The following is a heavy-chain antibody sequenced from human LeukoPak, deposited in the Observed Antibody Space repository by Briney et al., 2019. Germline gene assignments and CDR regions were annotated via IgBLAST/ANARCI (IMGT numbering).Heavy chain of an antibody. CDR2: IYTSGST. J-gene: IGHJ3*02. V-gene: IGHV4-61*02. CDR3: ARDGTYYYDSSGPPTNFDI. D-gene: IGHD3-22*01. CDR1: GGSISSGSYY. Sequence: SETLSLTCTVSGGSISSGSYYWSWIRQPAGKGLEWIGRIYTSGSTNYNPSLKSRVTISVDTSKNQFSLKLSSVTAADTAVYYCARDGTYYYDSSGPPTNFDIWGQGTMVPVSS.